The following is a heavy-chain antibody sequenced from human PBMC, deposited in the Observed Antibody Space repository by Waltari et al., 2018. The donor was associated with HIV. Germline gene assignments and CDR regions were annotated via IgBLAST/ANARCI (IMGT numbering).Heavy chain of an antibody. CDR2: IYYSGST. J-gene: IGHJ5*02. CDR1: GGSISSGGYY. CDR3: AREGAQGSARIKGKSYNWFDP. V-gene: IGHV4-31*03. Sequence: QVQLQESGPGLVKPSQTLSLTCTVSGGSISSGGYYWSWIRQHPGKGLGLIGYIYYSGSTYYNPSRKSRVTISVDTSKNHFSLTLSSVTAADTAVYYCAREGAQGSARIKGKSYNWFDPWGQGTLVTVSS. D-gene: IGHD5-18*01.